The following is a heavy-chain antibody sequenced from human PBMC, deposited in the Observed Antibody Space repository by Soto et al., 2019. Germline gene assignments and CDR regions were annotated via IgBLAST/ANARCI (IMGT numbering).Heavy chain of an antibody. CDR3: ARDKRRAEAGQNWFDP. CDR2: IYHSGST. D-gene: IGHD6-13*01. Sequence: LSLTCAVSGYSISSGYYWGWIRQPPGKGLEWIGSIYHSGSTYYNPSLKSRVTISVDTSKNQFSLKLSSVTAADTAVYYCARDKRRAEAGQNWFDPWGQGTLVTISS. CDR1: GYSISSGYY. V-gene: IGHV4-38-2*02. J-gene: IGHJ5*02.